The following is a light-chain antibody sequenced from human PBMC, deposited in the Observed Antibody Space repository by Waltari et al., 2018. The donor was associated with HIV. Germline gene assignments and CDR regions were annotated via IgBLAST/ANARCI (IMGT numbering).Light chain of an antibody. Sequence: SNELTQPPSLSLSPGQTASITCSGDNLGNKYVCWYQQKPGQSPVLVIYQDNRRPSGIPERFSGSNSGHTATLTISGTQAMDEADYYCQAWDRSSQSVFGGGTKLTVL. J-gene: IGLJ2*01. V-gene: IGLV3-1*01. CDR3: QAWDRSSQSV. CDR2: QDN. CDR1: NLGNKY.